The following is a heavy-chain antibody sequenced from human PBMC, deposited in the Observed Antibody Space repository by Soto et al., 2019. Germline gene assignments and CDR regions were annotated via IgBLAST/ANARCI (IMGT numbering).Heavy chain of an antibody. CDR1: GFTFSSYG. J-gene: IGHJ6*02. D-gene: IGHD5-12*01. CDR2: ISYDGSNK. CDR3: AKARPVAYYYGMDV. Sequence: QVQLVESGGGVVQPGRSLRLSCAASGFTFSSYGMHWVRQAPGKGLEWVAVISYDGSNKYYADSVKGRFTISRDNSKNPLYLQMNSLRAEDTAVYYCAKARPVAYYYGMDVWGQGTTVTVSS. V-gene: IGHV3-30*18.